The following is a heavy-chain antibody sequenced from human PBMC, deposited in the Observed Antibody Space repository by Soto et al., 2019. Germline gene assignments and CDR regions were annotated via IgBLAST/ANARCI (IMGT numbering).Heavy chain of an antibody. CDR1: GFPFGTPN. D-gene: IGHD3-10*01. CDR3: AKNSGWFNS. Sequence: VQVLDSGGGLVKPGGSRRLSFPAPGFPFGTPNIGWVRQAPGKGLEWASTIDGSGGATYYADSVRGRFTISRDNSKNTVYLQMSSLRADDTAVYYCAKNSGWFNSWGQGTLVTVSS. J-gene: IGHJ5*01. V-gene: IGHV3-23*01. CDR2: IDGSGGAT.